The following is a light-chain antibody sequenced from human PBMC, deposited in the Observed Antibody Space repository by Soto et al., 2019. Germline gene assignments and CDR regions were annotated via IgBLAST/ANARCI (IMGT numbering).Light chain of an antibody. CDR2: AAS. V-gene: IGKV1-39*01. J-gene: IGKJ3*01. Sequence: DIQMTQSPSSLSSSVGDRVTITCRASQSISSYLYWYQQKPGKAPKLLIYAASSLHSVVPSRFSGSGSGTDFTLTISSLQTEVFATYYCKQSYNTPLTCDPGTKVDIK. CDR3: KQSYNTPLT. CDR1: QSISSY.